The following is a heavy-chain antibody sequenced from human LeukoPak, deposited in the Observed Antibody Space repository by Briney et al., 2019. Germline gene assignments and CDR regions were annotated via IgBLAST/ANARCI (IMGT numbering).Heavy chain of an antibody. CDR3: AREGWELLESFDY. CDR1: GGSIRSSSYY. V-gene: IGHV4-39*07. D-gene: IGHD1-26*01. Sequence: SETLSLTCTVSGGSIRSSSYYWGWIRQPPGKGLEWIGSIYYSGSTYYNPSLKSRVTISVDTSKNQFSLKLSSVTAADTAVYYCAREGWELLESFDYWGQGTLVTVSS. J-gene: IGHJ4*02. CDR2: IYYSGST.